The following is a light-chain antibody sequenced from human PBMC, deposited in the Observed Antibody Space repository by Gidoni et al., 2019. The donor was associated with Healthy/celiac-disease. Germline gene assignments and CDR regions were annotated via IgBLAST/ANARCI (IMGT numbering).Light chain of an antibody. Sequence: SYVLTPPPSLSVAPGKTARITRGGNNIGSKSVHWYQQKPGQAPVLVIYDDSDRPSGIPERFSGSNSGNTATLTISRVEAGDEADYYCQVWDSSSDHWVFGGGTKLTVL. J-gene: IGLJ3*02. CDR2: DDS. V-gene: IGLV3-21*04. CDR1: NIGSKS. CDR3: QVWDSSSDHWV.